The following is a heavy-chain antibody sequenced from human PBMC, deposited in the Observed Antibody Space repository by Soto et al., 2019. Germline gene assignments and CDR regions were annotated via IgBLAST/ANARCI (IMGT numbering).Heavy chain of an antibody. J-gene: IGHJ5*02. CDR1: GYTFTSYA. V-gene: IGHV1-3*01. CDR3: ASWSPITEIPEDNWFDP. CDR2: INAGNGNT. Sequence: ASVKVSCKASGYTFTSYAMHWVRQAPGQRLEWMGWINAGNGNTKYSQKFQGRVTITRDTSASTAYMELSSLRSEDTAVYYCASWSPITEIPEDNWFDPWGQGTLVTVSS. D-gene: IGHD1-20*01.